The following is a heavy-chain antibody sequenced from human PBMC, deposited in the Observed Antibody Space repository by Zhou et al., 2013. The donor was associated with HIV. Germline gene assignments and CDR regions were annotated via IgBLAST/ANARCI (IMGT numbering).Heavy chain of an antibody. V-gene: IGHV1-18*01. J-gene: IGHJ6*02. CDR3: ARDNGYYDSSGDYYYYYSGMDV. D-gene: IGHD3-22*01. CDR1: NYTFTRSG. CDR2: ISGYNGNT. Sequence: QVQLVQSGAEVKKPGASVKVSCKASNYTFTRSGISWVRQAPGQGLEWMGWISGYNGNTKYAQKVQGRVTMTTDTSTNSAYMELRSLRSDDTAVYYCARDNGYYDSSGDYYYYYSGMDVWGQGTTVTVSS.